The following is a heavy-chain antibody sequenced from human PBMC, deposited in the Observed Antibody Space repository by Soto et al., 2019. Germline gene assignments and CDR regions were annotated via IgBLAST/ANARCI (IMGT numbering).Heavy chain of an antibody. V-gene: IGHV1-69*06. CDR2: IIPIFGTA. CDR1: GGTFSSYA. J-gene: IGHJ6*02. CDR3: ASGVITVLPGVIGNYYYYGMDV. Sequence: GASVKVSCKASGGTFSSYAISWVRQAPGQGLEWMGGIIPIFGTANYAQKFQGRVTITADKSTSTAYMELSSLRSEDTAVYYCASGVITVLPGVIGNYYYYGMDVWGQGTTVTVSS. D-gene: IGHD3-10*01.